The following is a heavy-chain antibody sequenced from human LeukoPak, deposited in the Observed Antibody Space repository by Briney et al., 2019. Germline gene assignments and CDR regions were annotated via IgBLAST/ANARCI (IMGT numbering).Heavy chain of an antibody. CDR3: ARASTWTDAFDI. Sequence: GGSLRLSCAASGFTFSSYSMNWVRQAPGKGLEWVSSISSSSSYIYYADSVKGRFTISRDNAKNSLYLQMNNLRAEDTAVYYCARASTWTDAFDIWGQGTMVTVSS. CDR2: ISSSSSYI. J-gene: IGHJ3*02. CDR1: GFTFSSYS. V-gene: IGHV3-21*01. D-gene: IGHD3/OR15-3a*01.